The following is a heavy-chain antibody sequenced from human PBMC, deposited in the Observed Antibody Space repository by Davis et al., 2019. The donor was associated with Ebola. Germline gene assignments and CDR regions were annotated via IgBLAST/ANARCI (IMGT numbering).Heavy chain of an antibody. CDR2: ISGSGGST. Sequence: GESLKISCAASGFTFSSYAMSWVRQAPGKGLEWVSAISGSGGSTYYADSVKGRFTISRDNAKNSLYLQMNSLRAEDTAVYYCARGVGYSGYDILYYYYYGMDVWGQGTTVTVSS. CDR3: ARGVGYSGYDILYYYYYGMDV. CDR1: GFTFSSYA. D-gene: IGHD5-12*01. J-gene: IGHJ6*02. V-gene: IGHV3-23*01.